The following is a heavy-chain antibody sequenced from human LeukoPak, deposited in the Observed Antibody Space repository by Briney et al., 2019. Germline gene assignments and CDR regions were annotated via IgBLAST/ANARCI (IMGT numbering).Heavy chain of an antibody. D-gene: IGHD2-2*01. CDR1: GGSISSSTYY. J-gene: IGHJ6*02. Sequence: SETLSLTCTVSGGSISSSTYYWGWVRQPPGKGLEWIGSMYYSGSTYYNPSLKSRVTISVDTSKNQFSLKLSSVTAADTAVYYCARDAGHQVSRRNYYAMDVWGQGTTVTVSS. CDR3: ARDAGHQVSRRNYYAMDV. CDR2: MYYSGST. V-gene: IGHV4-39*07.